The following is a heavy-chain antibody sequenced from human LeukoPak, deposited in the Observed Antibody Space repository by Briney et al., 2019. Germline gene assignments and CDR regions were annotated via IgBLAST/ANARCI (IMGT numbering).Heavy chain of an antibody. CDR3: AKGPRVVPAAKEFDY. CDR1: GFTFSSYG. D-gene: IGHD2-2*01. CDR2: IRYDGSNK. J-gene: IGHJ4*02. Sequence: PGGSLRLSCAASGFTFSSYGIHWVRQAPGKGLEWVAFIRYDGSNKYYADSVKGRFTISRDNSKNTLYLQMNSLRAEDTAVYYCAKGPRVVPAAKEFDYWGQGTLVTVSS. V-gene: IGHV3-30*02.